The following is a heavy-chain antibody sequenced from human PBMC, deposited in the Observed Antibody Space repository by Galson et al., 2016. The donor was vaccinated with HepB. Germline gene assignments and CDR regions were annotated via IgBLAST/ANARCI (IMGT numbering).Heavy chain of an antibody. CDR3: AKDRAGERYYDSHGFDH. D-gene: IGHD3-22*01. CDR2: INGGGGGA. J-gene: IGHJ5*02. Sequence: SLRLSCAASGFTFSDYAMTWIRQAPGKGLEWVAAINGGGGGAFYADTVKDRFIISTDTSKNILYLQMYSLRAEDTAVYYCAKDRAGERYYDSHGFDHWGQGTLVTVSS. V-gene: IGHV3-23*01. CDR1: GFTFSDYA.